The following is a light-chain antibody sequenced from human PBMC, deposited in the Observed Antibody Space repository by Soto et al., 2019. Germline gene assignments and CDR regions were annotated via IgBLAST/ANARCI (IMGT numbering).Light chain of an antibody. J-gene: IGKJ1*01. CDR3: QQYHDWPPWT. CDR2: GAS. CDR1: QSVSSN. Sequence: IVIRQSPATLSVSPGEIATLAFVSSQSVSSNLAWYQQKPGQAPRLLIYGASTRATGIPTRFSGRGSGKEFTLTISRLQSDDFALYYCQQYHDWPPWTFGQGTKVDIK. V-gene: IGKV3-15*01.